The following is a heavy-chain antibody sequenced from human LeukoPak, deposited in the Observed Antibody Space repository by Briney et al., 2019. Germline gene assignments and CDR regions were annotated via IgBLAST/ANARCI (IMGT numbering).Heavy chain of an antibody. CDR2: MYYSGSP. J-gene: IGHJ6*03. V-gene: IGHV4-59*13. D-gene: IGHD6-19*01. CDR1: HGSISSYY. CDR3: ARTIGSSGWKTYYYYYMDV. Sequence: SETLSLTCTVSHGSISSYYWSWIRQPPRKGLEWIGYMYYSGSPNYNPSLKSRVTISVDTSKNQFSLKLSSVIAADTAVYYCARTIGSSGWKTYYYYYMDVWGKGTTVTVSS.